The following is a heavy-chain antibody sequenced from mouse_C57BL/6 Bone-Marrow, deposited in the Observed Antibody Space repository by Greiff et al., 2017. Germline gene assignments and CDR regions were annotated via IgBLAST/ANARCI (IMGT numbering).Heavy chain of an antibody. Sequence: VQLQQSGAELARPGASVKLSCKASGYTFTSYGISWVKQRTGQGLEWIGESYPRSGNTYYNEKFKGKATLTADKSSSTAYMELRSLTSEDSAVYFCARSNPYAMDYWGQGTSVTVSS. CDR2: SYPRSGNT. CDR3: ARSNPYAMDY. V-gene: IGHV1-81*01. CDR1: GYTFTSYG. J-gene: IGHJ4*01. D-gene: IGHD2-5*01.